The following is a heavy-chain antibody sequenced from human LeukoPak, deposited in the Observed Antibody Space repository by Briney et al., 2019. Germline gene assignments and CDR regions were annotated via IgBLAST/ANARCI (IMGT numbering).Heavy chain of an antibody. Sequence: SETLSLTCTVSGGSISSYYSSWIRQPPGKGLEWIGYIYTSGSTNYNPSLKSRVTISVDTSKNQFSLKLSSVTAADTAVYYCARKVVPAFDPWGQGTLVTVSS. CDR2: IYTSGST. V-gene: IGHV4-4*09. CDR3: ARKVVPAFDP. D-gene: IGHD2-2*01. J-gene: IGHJ5*02. CDR1: GGSISSYY.